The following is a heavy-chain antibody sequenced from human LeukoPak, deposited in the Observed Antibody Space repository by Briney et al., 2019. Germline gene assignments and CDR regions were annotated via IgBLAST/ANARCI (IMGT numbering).Heavy chain of an antibody. CDR2: IYYCGST. J-gene: IGHJ4*02. Sequence: SETLSLTCTVSGGSISSYYWHWIRQPPGKGLVWIGYIYYCGSTNYTPSLKSRVTISVYTSKNQFSLKLRSVTAADTGVYYCARTDCSGGSCYLDYWGKGTLFTVSS. V-gene: IGHV4-59*01. D-gene: IGHD2-15*01. CDR1: GGSISSYY. CDR3: ARTDCSGGSCYLDY.